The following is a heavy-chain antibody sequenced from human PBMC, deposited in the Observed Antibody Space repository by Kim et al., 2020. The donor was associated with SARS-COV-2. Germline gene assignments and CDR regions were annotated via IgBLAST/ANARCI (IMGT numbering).Heavy chain of an antibody. CDR3: AGSPVIGEHYYYYYYMDV. Sequence: KGRFTISRDNSKNTLYLQMNSLRAEDTAVYDCAGSPVIGEHYYYYYYMDVWGKGTTVTVSS. V-gene: IGHV3-53*01. J-gene: IGHJ6*03. D-gene: IGHD2-21*01.